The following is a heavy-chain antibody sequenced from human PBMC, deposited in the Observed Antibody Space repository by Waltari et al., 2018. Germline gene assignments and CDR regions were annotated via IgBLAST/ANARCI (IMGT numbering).Heavy chain of an antibody. Sequence: QLQLQVSCPALVNSSATLSLTCTVSGDSVSTNYWNWIRQPAGKGLEWIGRVVSSASTNYNRSIKSGVGMTVDTSMNQFSLRLNYVTAADTAVYHCARSPLKPGTSGDYYYYYMDVWSKGTTVTVSS. V-gene: IGHV4-4*07. D-gene: IGHD1-7*01. CDR3: ARSPLKPGTSGDYYYYYMDV. CDR2: VVSSAST. J-gene: IGHJ6*03. CDR1: GDSVSTNY.